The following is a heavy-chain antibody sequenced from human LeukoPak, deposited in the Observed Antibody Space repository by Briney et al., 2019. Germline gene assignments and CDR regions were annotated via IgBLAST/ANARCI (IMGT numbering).Heavy chain of an antibody. V-gene: IGHV4-4*09. CDR2: IHMTGRT. D-gene: IGHD6-6*01. Sequence: PSETLSLTCTVSGVSFSSFQWSWIRQSPVKGLEWIGNIHMTGRTDYNPSLKSRVTISVDTSKSQFSLRLSSVTAADTAVYYCARHRYTSSSSYFDFWGQGTLVTVSS. CDR1: GVSFSSFQ. J-gene: IGHJ4*02. CDR3: ARHRYTSSSSYFDF.